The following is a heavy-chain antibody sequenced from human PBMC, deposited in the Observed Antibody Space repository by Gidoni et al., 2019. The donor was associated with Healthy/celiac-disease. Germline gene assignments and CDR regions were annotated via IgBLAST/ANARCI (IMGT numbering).Heavy chain of an antibody. J-gene: IGHJ4*02. CDR3: ARYGSYGSAFDY. V-gene: IGHV3-48*03. D-gene: IGHD1-26*01. CDR1: GFTFSSYE. Sequence: EVQLVESGGGLVQPGGSLRLSCAASGFTFSSYEMNWVRQAPGKGLEWVSYISSSGSTIYYADSVKGRFTISRDNAKNSLYLQMNSLRAEDTAVYYCARYGSYGSAFDYWGQGTLVTVSS. CDR2: ISSSGSTI.